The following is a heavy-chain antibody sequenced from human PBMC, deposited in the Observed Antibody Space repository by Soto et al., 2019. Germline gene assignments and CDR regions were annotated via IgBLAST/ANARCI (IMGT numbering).Heavy chain of an antibody. CDR3: AKDGASGYAGDYYYYGMDV. Sequence: GGSLRLSCAASGFTFDDYTMHWVRQAPGKGLEWVSLISWDGGSTYYADSVKGRFTISRDNSKNSLYLQMNGLRTEDTALYYCAKDGASGYAGDYYYYGMDVWGQGTTVTVSS. V-gene: IGHV3-43*01. CDR2: ISWDGGST. J-gene: IGHJ6*02. CDR1: GFTFDDYT. D-gene: IGHD5-12*01.